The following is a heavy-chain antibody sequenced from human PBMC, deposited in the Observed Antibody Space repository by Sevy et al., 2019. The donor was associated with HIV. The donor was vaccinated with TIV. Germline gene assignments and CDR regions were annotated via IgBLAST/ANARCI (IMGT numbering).Heavy chain of an antibody. Sequence: GGSLRLSFAASGFTFSSYAMHWVCQAPGKGLEWVAVISYDGSNKYYADSVKGRFTISRDNSKNTLYLEMNSLRTEDTAVYYCARDQGAVVIVAATLFEYWGQGTLVTVSS. CDR1: GFTFSSYA. CDR2: ISYDGSNK. V-gene: IGHV3-30*04. CDR3: ARDQGAVVIVAATLFEY. J-gene: IGHJ4*02. D-gene: IGHD2-15*01.